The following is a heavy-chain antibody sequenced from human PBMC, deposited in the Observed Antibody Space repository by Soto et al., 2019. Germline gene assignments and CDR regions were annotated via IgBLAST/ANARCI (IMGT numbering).Heavy chain of an antibody. CDR1: GFTFSSYA. V-gene: IGHV3-30-3*01. J-gene: IGHJ4*02. D-gene: IGHD5-18*01. CDR3: ARDLDTPMAYGNYFDY. CDR2: ISYDGSNK. Sequence: GGSLRLSCAASGFTFSSYAMHWVRQAPGKGLEWVAVISYDGSNKYYADTVKGRFTFSRDNSKNTLYLQMNSLRAEDTAVYYCARDLDTPMAYGNYFDYWGRGTLVTVSS.